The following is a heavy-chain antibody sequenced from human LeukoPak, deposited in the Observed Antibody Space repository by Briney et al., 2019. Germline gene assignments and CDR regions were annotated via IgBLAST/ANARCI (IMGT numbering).Heavy chain of an antibody. CDR3: ARWDYDILTGYYRPSDY. V-gene: IGHV1-18*01. CDR2: ISAYNGNT. Sequence: GASVKVSCKASGYTFTNYAISWVRQAPGQGLEWVGWISAYNGNTNYAQKLQGRVTMTTDTSTSTAYMELRSLRSDDTAVYYCARWDYDILTGYYRPSDYWGQGTLVTVSS. D-gene: IGHD3-9*01. J-gene: IGHJ4*02. CDR1: GYTFTNYA.